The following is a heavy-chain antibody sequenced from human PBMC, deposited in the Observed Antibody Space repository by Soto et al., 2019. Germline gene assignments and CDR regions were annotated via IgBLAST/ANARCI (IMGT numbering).Heavy chain of an antibody. Sequence: QVQLVQSGAEVKKPGSSVKVSCKASGGTFSSYVITWVRQAPGQGLEWMGGIIPIFGTANYAQKFQGRVTSTADGATSPAYMELSSLRSEDTAVYYGASGNNGWAGWFDPWGQGTLVTVSS. CDR3: ASGNNGWAGWFDP. CDR2: IIPIFGTA. V-gene: IGHV1-69*12. D-gene: IGHD5-12*01. CDR1: GGTFSSYV. J-gene: IGHJ5*02.